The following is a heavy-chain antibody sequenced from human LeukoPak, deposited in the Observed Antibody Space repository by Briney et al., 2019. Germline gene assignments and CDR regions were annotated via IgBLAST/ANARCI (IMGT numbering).Heavy chain of an antibody. Sequence: SETLSLTCTVSGYSISSGYQWGWIRQPPGKGLEWIGNGYHSGSTYYNPSLKSRVAMSVDTSKNQFSLKLSSVTAADTAVYYCARAASRWLVRWGYFDYWGQGTLVTVSS. CDR3: ARAASRWLVRWGYFDY. D-gene: IGHD6-19*01. CDR1: GYSISSGYQ. J-gene: IGHJ4*02. CDR2: GYHSGST. V-gene: IGHV4-38-2*02.